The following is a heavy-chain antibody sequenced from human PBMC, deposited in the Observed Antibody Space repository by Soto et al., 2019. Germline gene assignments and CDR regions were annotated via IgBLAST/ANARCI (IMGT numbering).Heavy chain of an antibody. J-gene: IGHJ4*02. CDR3: ARDLRHVDTAMVFDY. CDR1: GFTFSSYA. Sequence: GGSLRLSCAASGFTFSSYAMHWVRQAPGKGLEWVAVISYDGSNKYYADSVKGRFTISRDNSKNTLYLQMNSLRAEDTAVYYCARDLRHVDTAMVFDYWGQGTLVTVSS. CDR2: ISYDGSNK. D-gene: IGHD5-18*01. V-gene: IGHV3-30*04.